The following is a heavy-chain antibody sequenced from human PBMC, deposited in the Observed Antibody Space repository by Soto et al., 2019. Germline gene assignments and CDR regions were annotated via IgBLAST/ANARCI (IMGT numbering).Heavy chain of an antibody. J-gene: IGHJ3*02. CDR1: GFTFSSYA. CDR3: ARGRGRYFDWLLASDAFDI. Sequence: GGSLRLSCAASGFTFSSYAMQWVRQAPGKGLEWVVVISYDGSNKYYADSVKGRFTISRGNSKNTLYLQMNSLRAEDTAVYYCARGRGRYFDWLLASDAFDIWGQGTMVTVSS. D-gene: IGHD3-9*01. CDR2: ISYDGSNK. V-gene: IGHV3-30-3*01.